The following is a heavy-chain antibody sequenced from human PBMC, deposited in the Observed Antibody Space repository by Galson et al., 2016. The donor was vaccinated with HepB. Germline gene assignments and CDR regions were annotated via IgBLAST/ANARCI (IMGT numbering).Heavy chain of an antibody. V-gene: IGHV3-48*02. CDR2: IGSRISNI. CDR1: GFTFSDYS. Sequence: SLRLSCATSGFTFSDYSLNWVRQAPGKGLEWVSYIGSRISNICYAESVKGRFTISRDNVKNSLILQMDSLRDEDTAVYYCTRESYYYYYYMDAWGKGTTVTVS. J-gene: IGHJ6*03. CDR3: TRESYYYYYYMDA.